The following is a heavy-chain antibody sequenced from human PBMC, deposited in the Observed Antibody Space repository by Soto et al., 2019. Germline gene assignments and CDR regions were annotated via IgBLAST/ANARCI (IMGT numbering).Heavy chain of an antibody. J-gene: IGHJ6*03. CDR3: ARLRSTRDYYYYYMDV. V-gene: IGHV4-34*01. CDR2: INHSGST. Sequence: SETPSLTCAVYGGSFSGYYWSWIRKPPGKGLEWIGEINHSGSTNYNPSLKSRVTISVDTSKNQFSLKLSSVTAADTAVYYCARLRSTRDYYYYYMDVWGKGTTVTVSS. CDR1: GGSFSGYY. D-gene: IGHD5-12*01.